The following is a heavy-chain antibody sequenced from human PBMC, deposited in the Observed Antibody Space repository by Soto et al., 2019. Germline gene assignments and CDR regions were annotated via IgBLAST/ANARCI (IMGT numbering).Heavy chain of an antibody. V-gene: IGHV3-9*01. CDR3: AKDTKDIVVVPAAIRPFGYYYYMDV. J-gene: IGHJ6*03. Sequence: GGSLRLSCAASGFTFDDYAMHWVRQAPGKGLEWVSGISWNSGSIGYADSVKGRFTISRDNAKNSLYLQMNSLRAEDTALYYCAKDTKDIVVVPAAIRPFGYYYYMDVWGKGTTVTVSS. CDR1: GFTFDDYA. D-gene: IGHD2-2*02. CDR2: ISWNSGSI.